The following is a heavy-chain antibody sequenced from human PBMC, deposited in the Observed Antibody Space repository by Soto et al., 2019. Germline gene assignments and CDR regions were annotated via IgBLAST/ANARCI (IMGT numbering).Heavy chain of an antibody. D-gene: IGHD3-22*01. CDR1: GFTFRSYG. V-gene: IGHV3-33*01. J-gene: IGHJ4*02. CDR2: VWFDGSNK. CDR3: ATDYYYDASGYVPPDF. Sequence: QVHLVASGGGVVQPGRSLRLSCAASGFTFRSYGMHWVRQAADKGLEWVATVWFDGSNKYYADSVKGRFTISRDNSKNTLYLQMNSLRVDDTAVYYCATDYYYDASGYVPPDFWGQGTLVTVSS.